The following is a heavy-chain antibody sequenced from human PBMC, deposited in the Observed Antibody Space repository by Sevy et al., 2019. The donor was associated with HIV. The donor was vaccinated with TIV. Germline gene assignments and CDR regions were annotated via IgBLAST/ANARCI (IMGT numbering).Heavy chain of an antibody. CDR1: GYTFDSFG. D-gene: IGHD3-10*01. J-gene: IGHJ5*02. CDR3: ARISTVRGKFNWFDP. V-gene: IGHV1-18*01. Sequence: ASVKVSCKASGYTFDSFGISWVRQAPGQGLEWMGWNGVYNGNIKYAQKFQDRVTMTTDTSTNTAYMELRSLRFDDTAVYFCARISTVRGKFNWFDPWGQGTLVTVSS. CDR2: NGVYNGNI.